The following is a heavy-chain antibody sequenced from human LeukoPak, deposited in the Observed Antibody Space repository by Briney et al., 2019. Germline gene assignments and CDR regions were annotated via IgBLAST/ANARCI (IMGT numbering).Heavy chain of an antibody. J-gene: IGHJ3*02. CDR3: ARDSSRRVNAFDI. CDR1: GYTFTGYY. Sequence: ASVKVSCKASGYTFTGYYMHWVRQAPGQGLEWMGWINPNSGGTNYAQKFQGRVTMTRDTSISTAYMELSRLRSDDTAVYYCARDSSRRVNAFDIWGQGTMVTVSS. D-gene: IGHD6-13*01. V-gene: IGHV1-2*02. CDR2: INPNSGGT.